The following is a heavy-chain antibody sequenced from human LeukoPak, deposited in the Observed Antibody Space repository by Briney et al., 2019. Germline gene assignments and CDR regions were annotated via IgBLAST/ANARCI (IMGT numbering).Heavy chain of an antibody. V-gene: IGHV3-33*01. J-gene: IGHJ4*02. CDR1: GFTFSSYG. CDR3: AGGGVAVDY. Sequence: GRSLRLSCAASGFTFSSYGMHWVRQAPGKGLEWVAVIWYDGSNKYYADSVKGRFTISRDNSKNTLYLQMNSLRAEDTAVYYCAGGGVAVDYWGQGTLVTVSS. D-gene: IGHD3-10*01. CDR2: IWYDGSNK.